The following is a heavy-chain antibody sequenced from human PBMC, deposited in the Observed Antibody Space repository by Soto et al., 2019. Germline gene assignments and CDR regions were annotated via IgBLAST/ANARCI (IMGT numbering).Heavy chain of an antibody. CDR2: VSGSGGST. CDR3: AKDRGQSSGADY. Sequence: EVQLLESGGGLVQPGGSLRLSCAASGFTFSSYAMSWVRQAPGKGLEWVSAVSGSGGSTYYADSVKGRFTISRDNSKNTLYLQMNGLRVEDTAVYYCAKDRGQSSGADYWGQGTLVTVSS. J-gene: IGHJ4*02. D-gene: IGHD2-15*01. V-gene: IGHV3-23*01. CDR1: GFTFSSYA.